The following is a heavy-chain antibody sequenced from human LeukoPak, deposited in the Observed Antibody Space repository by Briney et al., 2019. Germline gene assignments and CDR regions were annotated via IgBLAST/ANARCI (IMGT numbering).Heavy chain of an antibody. D-gene: IGHD2-15*01. J-gene: IGHJ4*02. V-gene: IGHV4-34*01. CDR1: GGSFSGYY. CDR2: INHSGST. Sequence: SETLSLTCAVYGGSFSGYYWSWIRQPPGKGLEWIGEINHSGSTNYNPSLKSRVTISVDTSKNQFSLKLSSVTAADTAVYYCAGFGYCSGGSCYDYFDYWGQGTLVTVSS. CDR3: AGFGYCSGGSCYDYFDY.